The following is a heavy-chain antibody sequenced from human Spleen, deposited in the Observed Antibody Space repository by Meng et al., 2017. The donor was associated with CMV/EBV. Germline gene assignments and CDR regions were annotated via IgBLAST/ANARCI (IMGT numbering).Heavy chain of an antibody. Sequence: LQESSPGLCKPSAPLSLTCIVSGGSFISYYGSWIREPAGKGLEWIGRIYTSGSTNYNPSLKSRVTMSVDTSKNQFSLKLSSVTAADTAVYYCARATITRRWGYNSYYFDYWGQGTLVTVSS. D-gene: IGHD5-24*01. CDR3: ARATITRRWGYNSYYFDY. CDR2: IYTSGST. CDR1: GGSFISYY. J-gene: IGHJ4*02. V-gene: IGHV4-4*07.